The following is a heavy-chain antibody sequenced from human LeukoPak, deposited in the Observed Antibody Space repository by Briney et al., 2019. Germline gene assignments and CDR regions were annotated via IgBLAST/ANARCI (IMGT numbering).Heavy chain of an antibody. D-gene: IGHD4-23*01. CDR1: GGSFSGYY. CDR2: INHSGST. CDR3: ASLTVGTALMTISWFDP. V-gene: IGHV4-34*01. Sequence: SETLSLTCAVYGGSFSGYYWSWIRQPPGKGLEWIGEINHSGSTNYNPSLKSRVTISVDTSKNQFSLKLSSVTAADTAVYYCASLTVGTALMTISWFDPWGQGTLVTVSS. J-gene: IGHJ5*02.